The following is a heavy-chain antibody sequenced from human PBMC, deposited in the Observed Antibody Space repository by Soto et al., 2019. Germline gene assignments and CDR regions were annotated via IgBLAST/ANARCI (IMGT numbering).Heavy chain of an antibody. CDR2: MSTSSGGT. J-gene: IGHJ4*02. CDR3: ARGFGCSWFDY. V-gene: IGHV1-2*02. Sequence: QVQLVQSGAEVKDPGASVKVSCRPSGYTFTANYIHWVRQAPGQGLEWMGWMSTSSGGTRFAEKFQGRVTLTRDTSISTAYMELTTWTLYDTAVYYCARGFGCSWFDYWGQGTLVAVSS. D-gene: IGHD3-10*01. CDR1: GYTFTANY.